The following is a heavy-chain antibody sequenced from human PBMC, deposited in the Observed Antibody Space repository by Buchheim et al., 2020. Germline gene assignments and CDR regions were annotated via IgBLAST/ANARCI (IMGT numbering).Heavy chain of an antibody. J-gene: IGHJ4*02. V-gene: IGHV4-39*07. CDR2: IYYSGST. D-gene: IGHD6-19*01. CDR3: ARVGFPLQWLVRGGFDY. CDR1: GGSISSSSYY. Sequence: QLQLQESGPGLVKPSETLSLTCTVSGGSISSSSYYWGWIRQPPGKGLEWIGSIYYSGSTYYNPSLKSRVTISVDTSKNQFSLKLSSVTAADTAVYYCARVGFPLQWLVRGGFDYWGQGTL.